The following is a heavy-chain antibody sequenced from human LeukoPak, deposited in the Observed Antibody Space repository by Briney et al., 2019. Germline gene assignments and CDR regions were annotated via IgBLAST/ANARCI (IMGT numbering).Heavy chain of an antibody. D-gene: IGHD6-13*01. Sequence: SETLSLTCTVSGVSISSDDYFWGWIRQTPGKGLEWIGEINHSGSTNNNPSLKSRVTISVDTSKNQFSLKLSSVTAADTAVYYCARGGRSRGRQTNYFDYWGQGTLVTVSS. V-gene: IGHV4-39*07. J-gene: IGHJ4*02. CDR3: ARGGRSRGRQTNYFDY. CDR2: INHSGST. CDR1: GVSISSDDYF.